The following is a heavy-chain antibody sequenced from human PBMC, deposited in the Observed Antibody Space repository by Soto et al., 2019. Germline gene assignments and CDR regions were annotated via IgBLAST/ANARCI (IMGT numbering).Heavy chain of an antibody. J-gene: IGHJ6*02. D-gene: IGHD3-10*01. Sequence: GESLKISCKGSGYSFTNYWISWVCQMPGKGLEWMGRIDPSDSYTNYSPSFQGHVTISADKSISTAYLQWSSLKASDTAMYYCARHPLRGVNPLYYHGMDVWGQGTTVTVSS. CDR3: ARHPLRGVNPLYYHGMDV. CDR1: GYSFTNYW. CDR2: IDPSDSYT. V-gene: IGHV5-10-1*01.